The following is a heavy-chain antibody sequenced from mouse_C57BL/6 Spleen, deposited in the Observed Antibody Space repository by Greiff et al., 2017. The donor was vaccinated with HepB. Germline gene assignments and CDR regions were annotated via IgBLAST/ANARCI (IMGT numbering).Heavy chain of an antibody. Sequence: EVKLVESGGDLVKPGGSLKLSCAASGFTFSSYGMSWVRQTPDKRLEWVATISSGGSYTYYPDSVKGRFTISRDNAKNTLYLQMSSLKSEDTAMYYCTRHEDSQATLVYFDYWGQGTTLTVSS. CDR1: GFTFSSYG. D-gene: IGHD3-2*02. J-gene: IGHJ2*01. CDR3: TRHEDSQATLVYFDY. CDR2: ISSGGSYT. V-gene: IGHV5-6*01.